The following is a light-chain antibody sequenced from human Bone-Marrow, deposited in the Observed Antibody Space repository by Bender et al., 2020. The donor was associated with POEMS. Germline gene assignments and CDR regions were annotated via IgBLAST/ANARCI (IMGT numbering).Light chain of an antibody. CDR2: RVS. J-gene: IGLJ3*02. CDR1: SSDVGGYKF. CDR3: AVWDDSLNGWV. Sequence: QSALTQPPSASGSPGQSVTISCTGSSSDVGGYKFVSWYHQHAGKAPKLLIHRVSRRPSGVSDRFSGSKSGTSASLAISGLQSEDEADYYCAVWDDSLNGWVFGGGTKLTVL. V-gene: IGLV2-8*01.